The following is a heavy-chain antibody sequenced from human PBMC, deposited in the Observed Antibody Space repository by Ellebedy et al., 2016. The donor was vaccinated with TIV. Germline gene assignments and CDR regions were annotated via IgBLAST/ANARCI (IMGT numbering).Heavy chain of an antibody. CDR2: IYSAGNT. CDR3: ARVDLGLAFHY. D-gene: IGHD1-26*01. J-gene: IGHJ4*02. V-gene: IGHV3-53*01. Sequence: GGSLRLSCVVSGFSISSNYMSWVRQAPGKGLEWVSIIYSAGNTYYADSARGRFTISRDTSKNTLYLQMNSLGGGDTAVYYCARVDLGLAFHYWGRGALVTVSS. CDR1: GFSISSNY.